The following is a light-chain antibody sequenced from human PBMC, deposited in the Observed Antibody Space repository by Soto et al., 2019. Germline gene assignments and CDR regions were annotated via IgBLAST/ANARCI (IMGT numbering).Light chain of an antibody. J-gene: IGKJ2*01. CDR1: QSVSNSF. Sequence: ESVLTQSPGNLSLSPGERATLSCRASQSVSNSFFAWYQQKPGQAPRLLIYGVSSRATGIPDRFSGSGSVTDFTLTISRLEPEEFVVYYCQQYSTLPHTFGQGTKLEVK. CDR2: GVS. V-gene: IGKV3-20*01. CDR3: QQYSTLPHT.